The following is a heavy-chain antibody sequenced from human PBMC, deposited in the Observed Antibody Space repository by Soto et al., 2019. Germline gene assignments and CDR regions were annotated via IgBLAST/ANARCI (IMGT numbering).Heavy chain of an antibody. J-gene: IGHJ4*02. Sequence: QVQLVQSGAEVKKPGSSVKVSCEASGGPFNTYTINWVRQAPGRGLEWMGQVIPMYDSVNYAESFQGRVTITADKSTNIAYMELSSLRSEDTALYFCASRRSYSGSYCFDYWGQGTLVIVSS. CDR3: ASRRSYSGSYCFDY. CDR1: GGPFNTYT. V-gene: IGHV1-69*06. CDR2: VIPMYDSV. D-gene: IGHD1-26*01.